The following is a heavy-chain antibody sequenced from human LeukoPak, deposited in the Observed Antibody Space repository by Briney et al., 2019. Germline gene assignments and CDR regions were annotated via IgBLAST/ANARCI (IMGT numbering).Heavy chain of an antibody. Sequence: GGSLRLSCEGSGFTFDDYGISWVRHVPGKGLQWVSGINWNGAATGHGDSVKGRFNVSRDNAKNSLYLEMNSLRVEDTGFYYCARRLMGGFTDWYFDLWGRGTLVTVSS. CDR3: ARRLMGGFTDWYFDL. V-gene: IGHV3-20*04. CDR2: INWNGAAT. D-gene: IGHD2-15*01. J-gene: IGHJ2*01. CDR1: GFTFDDYG.